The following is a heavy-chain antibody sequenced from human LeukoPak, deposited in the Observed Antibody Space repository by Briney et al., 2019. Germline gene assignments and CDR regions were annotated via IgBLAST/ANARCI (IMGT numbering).Heavy chain of an antibody. Sequence: GASVKVSCKASGGTFSSYAISWVRQAPGQGLEWMGGIIPIFGTANYAQKFQGRVTITADESTSTAYMELSSLRSEDTAVYYCARDIRGVTTVTNYFDYWSQGTLVTVSS. CDR2: IIPIFGTA. CDR1: GGTFSSYA. V-gene: IGHV1-69*01. J-gene: IGHJ4*02. D-gene: IGHD4-17*01. CDR3: ARDIRGVTTVTNYFDY.